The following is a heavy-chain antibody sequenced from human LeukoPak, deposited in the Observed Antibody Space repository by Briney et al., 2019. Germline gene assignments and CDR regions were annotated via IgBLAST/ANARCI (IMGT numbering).Heavy chain of an antibody. CDR3: ARGAWTTVTTSAFDI. V-gene: IGHV3-30*03. CDR2: TSYDGSKK. CDR1: GFTFSSYG. D-gene: IGHD4-17*01. J-gene: IGHJ3*02. Sequence: HPGGSLRLSCAASGFTFSSYGMHWVRRAPGKGLEWVAVTSYDGSKKYYADSVKGRFTISRDNSKNTLYLHMNSLRSDDTAVYYCARGAWTTVTTSAFDIWGQGTMVTVSS.